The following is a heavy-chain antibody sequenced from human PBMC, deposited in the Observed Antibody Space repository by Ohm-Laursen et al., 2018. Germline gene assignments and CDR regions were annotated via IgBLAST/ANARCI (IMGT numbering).Heavy chain of an antibody. V-gene: IGHV4-31*03. Sequence: SQTLSLTCTVSGGSISSGGYYWSWIRQHPGKGLEWIGYISYSGSTYYNPSLKSRVTMSVDTSKNQFSLRLSSVTAVDTAVYYCARMDNSWNLDYWGQGTLVIVSS. CDR2: ISYSGST. CDR1: GGSISSGGYY. J-gene: IGHJ4*02. D-gene: IGHD2/OR15-2a*01. CDR3: ARMDNSWNLDY.